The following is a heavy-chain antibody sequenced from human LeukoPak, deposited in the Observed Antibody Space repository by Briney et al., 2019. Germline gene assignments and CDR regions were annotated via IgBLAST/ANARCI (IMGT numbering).Heavy chain of an antibody. V-gene: IGHV4-34*01. CDR2: INHSGST. Sequence: SETLSLTCAVYGGSFSGYYWSWIRQPPGKGLEWIGEINHSGSTNYNPSLKSRVTISVDTSKNQFSLKLSSVTAADTAVYYCARRYCSSTSCPYGHFDYWGQGTLITVSS. CDR3: ARRYCSSTSCPYGHFDY. J-gene: IGHJ4*02. D-gene: IGHD2-2*01. CDR1: GGSFSGYY.